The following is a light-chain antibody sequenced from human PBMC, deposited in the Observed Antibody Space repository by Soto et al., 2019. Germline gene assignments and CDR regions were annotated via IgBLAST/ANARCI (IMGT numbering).Light chain of an antibody. CDR3: QSYDSSLSGYV. CDR1: SSNIGGRT. Sequence: QSALTQPPSASGTPGQRVTISCSGSSSNIGGRTVNWYQQLPGTAPKLLIYNNNQRPSGVPDRFSGSKSGTSASLAITGLQSEDEADYYCQSYDSSLSGYVFGTGTKVTVL. CDR2: NNN. V-gene: IGLV1-44*01. J-gene: IGLJ1*01.